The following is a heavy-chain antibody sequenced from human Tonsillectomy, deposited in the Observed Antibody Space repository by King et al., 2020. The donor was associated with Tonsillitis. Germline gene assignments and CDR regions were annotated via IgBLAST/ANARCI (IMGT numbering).Heavy chain of an antibody. V-gene: IGHV3-7*04. CDR3: ARDMYYYDSSGYYDYFDY. CDR2: IKQDGSEK. Sequence: VQLVESGGGLVQPGGSLRLSCAAYGFTFSSYWMSWVRQAPGKGLEWVANIKQDGSEKYYVDSVKGRFTISRDNAKNSLYLQMNSLRAEDTAVYYCARDMYYYDSSGYYDYFDYWGQGTLVTVSS. D-gene: IGHD3-22*01. J-gene: IGHJ4*02. CDR1: GFTFSSYW.